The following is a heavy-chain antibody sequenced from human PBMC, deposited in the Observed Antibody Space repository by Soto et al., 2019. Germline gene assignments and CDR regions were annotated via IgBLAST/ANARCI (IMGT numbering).Heavy chain of an antibody. D-gene: IGHD6-19*01. Sequence: EVQLVESGGGLVQPGRSLRLSCAASGFTFDDYAMHWVRQAPGKGLEWVSGISWNSGSIGYADSVKGRFTISRDNAKNSLYLQMNSLRSEDTALYYCAKAVAGIGLGAFDIWGQGTMVTVSS. CDR2: ISWNSGSI. CDR3: AKAVAGIGLGAFDI. V-gene: IGHV3-9*01. CDR1: GFTFDDYA. J-gene: IGHJ3*02.